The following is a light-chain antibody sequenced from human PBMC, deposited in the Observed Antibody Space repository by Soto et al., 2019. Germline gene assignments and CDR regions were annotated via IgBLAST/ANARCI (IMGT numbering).Light chain of an antibody. V-gene: IGLV2-14*01. CDR3: CSYAGSSTFV. Sequence: QSVLTQPASVSGSPGQSITISCTGTSSDVGGYSYVSWYQQLPGKAPKLMIYDVSDRPSGVSNRFSGSKSGNTASLTISGLQAEDEADYYCCSYAGSSTFVFGTGTKVTVL. CDR1: SSDVGGYSY. CDR2: DVS. J-gene: IGLJ1*01.